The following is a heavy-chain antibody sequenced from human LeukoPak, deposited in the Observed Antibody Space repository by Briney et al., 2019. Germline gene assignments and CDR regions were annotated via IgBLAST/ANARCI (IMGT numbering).Heavy chain of an antibody. V-gene: IGHV1-69*13. J-gene: IGHJ6*02. D-gene: IGHD5-18*01. CDR3: ARADRGYSYGYSDYYYGMDV. CDR1: GGTFSSYA. CDR2: IIPIFGTA. Sequence: ASVKVSCKASGGTFSSYAISWVRQAPGQGLEWMGGIIPIFGTANYAQKFQGRVTITADESTSTAYMELSSLRSEDTAVYYCARADRGYSYGYSDYYYGMDVWGQGTTVTVSS.